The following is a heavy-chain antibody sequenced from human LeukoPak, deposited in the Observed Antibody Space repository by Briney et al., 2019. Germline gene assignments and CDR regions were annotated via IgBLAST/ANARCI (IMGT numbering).Heavy chain of an antibody. D-gene: IGHD6-13*01. CDR2: INSDGSST. CDR3: AKGSGSGWYGWFAP. Sequence: PGGSLGLSCAASGFTFSRYWMHWVRQALGKGLVWVSRINSDGSSTSYADSVKGRFTISRDNSKNTFYLQMKSLRAEDTAVYYCAKGSGSGWYGWFAPWGQGTLVTVSS. CDR1: GFTFSRYW. V-gene: IGHV3-74*01. J-gene: IGHJ5*02.